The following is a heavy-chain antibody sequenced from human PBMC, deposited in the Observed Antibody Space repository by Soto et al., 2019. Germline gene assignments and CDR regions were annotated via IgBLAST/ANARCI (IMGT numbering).Heavy chain of an antibody. CDR1: GGSISSGGYY. V-gene: IGHV4-31*03. CDR2: IYYSGST. J-gene: IGHJ3*02. D-gene: IGHD2-15*01. Sequence: SETLSLTYTVSGGSISSGGYYWSWIRQHPGKALEWIGYIYYSGSTYYNPSLKSRVTISVDTSKNQFSLKLSSVTAADTAVYYCARPAYCSGGSCYSGAFDIWGQGTMVTGSS. CDR3: ARPAYCSGGSCYSGAFDI.